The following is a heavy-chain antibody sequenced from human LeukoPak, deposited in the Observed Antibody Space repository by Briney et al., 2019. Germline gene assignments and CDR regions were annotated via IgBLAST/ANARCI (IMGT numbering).Heavy chain of an antibody. CDR1: GFTFSNAW. V-gene: IGHV3-11*04. D-gene: IGHD4-17*01. CDR2: ISSSGSTI. J-gene: IGHJ4*02. Sequence: PGGSLRLSCAASGFTFSNAWMSWVRQAPGKGLEWVSYISSSGSTIYYADSVKGRFTISRDNAKNSLYLQMNSLRAEDTAVYYCARSDYGDYVDYWGQGTLVTVSS. CDR3: ARSDYGDYVDY.